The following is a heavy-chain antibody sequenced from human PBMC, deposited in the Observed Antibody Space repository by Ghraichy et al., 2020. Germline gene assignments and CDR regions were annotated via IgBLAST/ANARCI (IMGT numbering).Heavy chain of an antibody. CDR2: ISSSGSPI. CDR3: ARDPGYDCWSGYSPY. V-gene: IGHV3-11*01. J-gene: IGHJ4*01. Sequence: XGSLRLSCAASGFTFSDYYMSWIRQAPGKGLEWLSYISSSGSPIYYADSVKGRFTISRDNAKSSLYLQMNSLRAEDTAVYYCARDPGYDCWSGYSPYWGXGTLVTVSS. D-gene: IGHD3-3*01. CDR1: GFTFSDYY.